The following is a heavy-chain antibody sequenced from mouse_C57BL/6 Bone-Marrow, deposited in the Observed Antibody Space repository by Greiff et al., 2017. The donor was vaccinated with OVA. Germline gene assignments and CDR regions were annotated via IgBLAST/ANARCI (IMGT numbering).Heavy chain of an antibody. CDR3: ARGDLYYGSSYYFDY. CDR1: GYTFTSYW. D-gene: IGHD1-1*01. CDR2: IHPNSGST. J-gene: IGHJ2*01. V-gene: IGHV1-64*01. Sequence: QVQLQQPGAELVKPGASVKLSCKASGYTFTSYWMHWVKQRPGQGLEWIGMIHPNSGSTNYNEKFKSKATLTVDKSSSTAYMQLGSLTSEDSAVYYCARGDLYYGSSYYFDYWGQGTTLTVSS.